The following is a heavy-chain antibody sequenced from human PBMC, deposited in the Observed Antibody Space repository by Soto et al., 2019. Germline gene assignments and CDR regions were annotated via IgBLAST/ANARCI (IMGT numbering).Heavy chain of an antibody. CDR2: IYYSGDT. V-gene: IGHV4-39*01. Sequence: QLQLQESGPGLVKPSETLSLTCTVSGGSIRSSNYYWAWVRQPPGKGLEWIANIYYSGDTYFHPSLRNRLTVSVDTSKNQSSLKLSSLTAADTAMYYCASLQVPGNFDYWGQGTLVTVSS. J-gene: IGHJ4*02. CDR1: GGSIRSSNYY. D-gene: IGHD6-13*01. CDR3: ASLQVPGNFDY.